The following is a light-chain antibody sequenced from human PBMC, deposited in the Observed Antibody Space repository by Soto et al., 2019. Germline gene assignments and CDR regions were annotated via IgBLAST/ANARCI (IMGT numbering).Light chain of an antibody. CDR2: GAS. CDR3: QQYNNWPPKT. CDR1: QSVSSN. V-gene: IGKV3-15*01. J-gene: IGKJ1*01. Sequence: EIVMTQSPATLSVSPGERATLSCRASQSVSSNLAWYQQKPGQAPRLLIYGASTRATGIPARFGGSGSGTDFTLTISSLEPEDFAVYYCQQYNNWPPKTFGQGTKVDIK.